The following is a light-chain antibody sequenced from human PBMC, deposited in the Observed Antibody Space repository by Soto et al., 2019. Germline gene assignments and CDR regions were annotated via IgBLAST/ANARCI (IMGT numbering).Light chain of an antibody. J-gene: IGLJ2*01. Sequence: QSVLTQPASVSGSPGQSITISCTGTGSDIGVYNYVSWYQQHPGKAPKLMIYEVGNRPSGVSNRFSGSKFGNSASLTISGLQAEDEADYYCSSYTSSSTLLFGGGTQLTVL. CDR3: SSYTSSSTLL. V-gene: IGLV2-14*01. CDR2: EVG. CDR1: GSDIGVYNY.